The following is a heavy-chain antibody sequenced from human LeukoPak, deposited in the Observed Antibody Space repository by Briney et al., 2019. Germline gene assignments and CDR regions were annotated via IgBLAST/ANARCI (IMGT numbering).Heavy chain of an antibody. CDR2: ISAYNGNT. CDR1: GYTFTSYG. CDR3: AQDLAYIRFDN. D-gene: IGHD1-1*01. J-gene: IGHJ4*02. Sequence: GASVKVSCRASGYTFTSYGISWVRQAPGQGLEWMGWISAYNGNTNYAQKLQGRVTMTTDTSTSTAYMELRSLRSDDAAVYYCAQDLAYIRFDNWGQGTLVTVSS. V-gene: IGHV1-18*01.